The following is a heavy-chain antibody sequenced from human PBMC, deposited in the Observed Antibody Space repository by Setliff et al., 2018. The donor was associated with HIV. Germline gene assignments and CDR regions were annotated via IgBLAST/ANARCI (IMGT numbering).Heavy chain of an antibody. V-gene: IGHV3-30*02. D-gene: IGHD2-21*02. Sequence: QAGGSLRLSCAASGFAFSRYAMHWVRQAPGKGLEWLTFIRYDGTDTYYTDSVQGRFTISRDNSKNTLYLQMNSLRAEDTAVYYCANGVTGTYYYYYGMDVWGQGTTVTVSS. CDR1: GFAFSRYA. J-gene: IGHJ6*02. CDR2: IRYDGTDT. CDR3: ANGVTGTYYYYYGMDV.